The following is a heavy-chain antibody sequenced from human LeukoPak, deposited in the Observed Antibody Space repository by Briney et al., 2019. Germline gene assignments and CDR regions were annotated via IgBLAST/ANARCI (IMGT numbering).Heavy chain of an antibody. Sequence: SVKVSCKASGGTFSSYTISWVRQAPGQGLEWMGRIIPILGIADYAQKFQGRVTITADKSTSTPYMELSSLRSEDTAVYYCAVGGVVPAAISWGGAGYWGQGTLVTVSS. V-gene: IGHV1-69*02. CDR1: GGTFSSYT. J-gene: IGHJ4*02. CDR2: IIPILGIA. CDR3: AVGGVVPAAISWGGAGY. D-gene: IGHD2-2*01.